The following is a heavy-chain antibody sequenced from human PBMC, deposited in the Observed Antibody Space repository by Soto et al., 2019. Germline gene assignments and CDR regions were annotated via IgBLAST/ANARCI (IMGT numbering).Heavy chain of an antibody. D-gene: IGHD3-22*01. V-gene: IGHV3-23*01. CDR1: GFTFSDYA. J-gene: IGHJ4*02. CDR2: ISGSGGST. Sequence: PGGSLRLSCATSGFTFSDYAMSWVRQAPGKGLEWVSGISGSGGSTFYADSVKGRFTISRDTSKNTLYLQMNSLRAEDTAIYYCAKGPKAFFQYDSSGYYSYWGQGTLVTVSS. CDR3: AKGPKAFFQYDSSGYYSY.